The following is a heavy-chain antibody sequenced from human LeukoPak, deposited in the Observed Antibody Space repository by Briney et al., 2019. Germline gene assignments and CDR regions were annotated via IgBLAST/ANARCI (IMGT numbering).Heavy chain of an antibody. CDR2: IYYSGST. D-gene: IGHD3-22*01. V-gene: IGHV4-30-4*01. CDR1: GGSFSGYY. Sequence: SETLSLTCAVYGGSFSGYYWSWIRQPPGKGLEWIGYIYYSGSTYYNPSLKSRVTISVDTSKNQFSLKLSSVTAADTAVYYCGRCVVGAFDIWGQGTMVTVSS. CDR3: GRCVVGAFDI. J-gene: IGHJ3*02.